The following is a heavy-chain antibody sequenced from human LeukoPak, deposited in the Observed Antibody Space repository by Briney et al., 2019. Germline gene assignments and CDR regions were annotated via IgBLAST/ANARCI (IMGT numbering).Heavy chain of an antibody. J-gene: IGHJ4*02. CDR2: ISGGGNTM. CDR1: GFSFSTFE. CDR3: ARDKYYSGSYFDY. D-gene: IGHD1-26*01. Sequence: GGSLRLSCAASGFSFSTFEMNWVRQAPGKGLEWISYISGGGNTMYYAESVKGRFTISRDNAKNSVYLQMSGLRAEDTAVYYCARDKYYSGSYFDYWGPGTLVTVSS. V-gene: IGHV3-48*03.